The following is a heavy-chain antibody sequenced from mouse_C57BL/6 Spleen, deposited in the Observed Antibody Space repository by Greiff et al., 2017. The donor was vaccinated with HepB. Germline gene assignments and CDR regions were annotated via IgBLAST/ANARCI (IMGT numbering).Heavy chain of an antibody. CDR2: IYPRSGNT. CDR3: ARAYGHEGVWFAY. CDR1: GYTFTSYG. D-gene: IGHD6-5*01. Sequence: LVESGAELARPGASVKLSCKASGYTFTSYGISWVKQRTGQGLEWIGEIYPRSGNTYYNEKFKGKATLTADKSSSTAYMELRSLTSEDSAVYFCARAYGHEGVWFAYWGQGTLVTVSA. J-gene: IGHJ3*01. V-gene: IGHV1-81*01.